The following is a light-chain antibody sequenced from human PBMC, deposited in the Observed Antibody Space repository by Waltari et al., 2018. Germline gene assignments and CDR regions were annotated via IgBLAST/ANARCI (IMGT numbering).Light chain of an antibody. Sequence: QSVLTQPPSVSGAPGQRVTISCIGRSSNIGGGYNVHWYQQLPGTAPKVLIYRDINRPSGVPDLFAGSKSGTSASLAIAGLQADDEADYYCQSYDSRLSHVVFGGGTKLTVL. CDR2: RDI. V-gene: IGLV1-40*01. CDR1: SSNIGGGYN. CDR3: QSYDSRLSHVV. J-gene: IGLJ2*01.